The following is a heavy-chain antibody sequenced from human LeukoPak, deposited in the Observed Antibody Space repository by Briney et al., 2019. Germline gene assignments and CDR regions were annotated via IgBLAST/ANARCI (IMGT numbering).Heavy chain of an antibody. Sequence: PGGSLRLSRAVSGCTFSAFWMHWVRQAPGKGLVWVSRINSDDSRTTYADSVKGRFTISRDNAKNTLYLQMNSLRAEDTAVYYCARGLVHDTSGYYSDYWGQGTLVTVSS. CDR2: INSDDSRT. V-gene: IGHV3-74*01. D-gene: IGHD3-22*01. CDR3: ARGLVHDTSGYYSDY. CDR1: GCTFSAFW. J-gene: IGHJ4*02.